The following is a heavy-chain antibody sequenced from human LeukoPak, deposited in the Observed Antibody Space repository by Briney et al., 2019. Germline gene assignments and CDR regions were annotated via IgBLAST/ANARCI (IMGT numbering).Heavy chain of an antibody. CDR2: IYTTGST. J-gene: IGHJ3*02. Sequence: LETLSLTCTVSGGSISSYYWSWIRQPAGKGLEWIGRIYTTGSTNYNPSLKSRVTMSVDTSKNQFSLKLSSVTAADTAVNYCAKWGRDYYDSSGYFGDDAFDIWGQGTMVTVSS. V-gene: IGHV4-4*07. D-gene: IGHD3-22*01. CDR3: AKWGRDYYDSSGYFGDDAFDI. CDR1: GGSISSYY.